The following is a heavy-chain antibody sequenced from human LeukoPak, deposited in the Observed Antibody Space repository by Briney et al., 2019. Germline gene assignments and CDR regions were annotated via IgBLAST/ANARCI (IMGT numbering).Heavy chain of an antibody. CDR1: GFTFTVYY. J-gene: IGHJ4*02. CDR3: VREGNELLSKNFDY. D-gene: IGHD2-21*02. Sequence: GASVKVSCKASGFTFTVYYIHWVRQAPGQGLEWMGYINPHSGVTNSPQKSQGRVTMTTDTSISAAYMELSSLISDDTAMYYCVREGNELLSKNFDYWGQGTLVTVSS. V-gene: IGHV1-2*02. CDR2: INPHSGVT.